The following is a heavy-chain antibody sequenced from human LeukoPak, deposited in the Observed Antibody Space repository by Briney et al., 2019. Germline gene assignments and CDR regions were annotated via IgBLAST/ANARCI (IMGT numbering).Heavy chain of an antibody. D-gene: IGHD6-13*01. Sequence: SETLPLTCTVSGGSISSYYWSWIRQPPGKGLEWIGYIYYSGSTNYNPSLKSRVTISVDTSKNQFSLKLSSVTAADTAVYYCARLGSSWYDAFDIWGQGTMVTVSS. CDR2: IYYSGST. CDR1: GGSISSYY. V-gene: IGHV4-59*01. CDR3: ARLGSSWYDAFDI. J-gene: IGHJ3*02.